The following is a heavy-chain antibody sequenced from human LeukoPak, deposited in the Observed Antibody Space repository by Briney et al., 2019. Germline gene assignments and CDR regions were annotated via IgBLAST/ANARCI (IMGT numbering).Heavy chain of an antibody. J-gene: IGHJ4*02. CDR2: IIPILGIA. CDR1: GGTFSSYA. CDR3: AREGNEAMATRPFDY. D-gene: IGHD5-18*01. V-gene: IGHV1-69*04. Sequence: ASVKVSCKASGGTFSSYAISWVRQAPGQGLEWMGRIIPILGIANYAQKFQGRVTITADKSTSTAYMELSSLRSEDTAVYYCAREGNEAMATRPFDYWGQGTLVTVSS.